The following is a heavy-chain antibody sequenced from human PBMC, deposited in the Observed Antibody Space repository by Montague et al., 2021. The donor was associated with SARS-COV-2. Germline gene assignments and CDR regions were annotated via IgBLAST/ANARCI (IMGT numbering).Heavy chain of an antibody. V-gene: IGHV4-34*01. CDR1: GGSFSGYY. CDR3: ARGARQGYGFRLGSFDS. CDR2: INHSGST. Sequence: SETLSLTCAVYGGSFSGYYWNWIRQPPGKGLEWIWEINHSGSTNYNPSLKSRVTMSVDTSKNQFSLKLSSVTASDTAVYYCARGARQGYGFRLGSFDSWGQGTLVTASS. J-gene: IGHJ4*02. D-gene: IGHD3-10*01.